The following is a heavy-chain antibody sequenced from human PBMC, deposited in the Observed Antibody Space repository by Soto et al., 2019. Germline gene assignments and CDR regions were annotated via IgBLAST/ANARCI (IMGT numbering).Heavy chain of an antibody. CDR3: AKSVRYCLGSSCSPEAFDV. D-gene: IGHD2-15*01. CDR1: GFSFSDSG. J-gene: IGHJ3*01. Sequence: QVHLVESGGGVVQPGMSLRLSCVASGFSFSDSGMHWVRQAPGKGLERVAAISYDGSNTYYADSVNDRFTISRDNSKNTLYLQMNSLRAEDKAVYYCAKSVRYCLGSSCSPEAFDVWGHGTGGSVSS. V-gene: IGHV3-30*18. CDR2: ISYDGSNT.